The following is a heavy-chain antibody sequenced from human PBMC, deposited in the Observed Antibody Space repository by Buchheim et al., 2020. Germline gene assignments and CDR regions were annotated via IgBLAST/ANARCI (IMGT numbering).Heavy chain of an antibody. CDR1: GFTFSSYW. D-gene: IGHD3-22*01. Sequence: EVQLVESGGGLVQPGGSLRLSCAASGFTFSSYWMSWVRQAPGKGLEWVANIKQDGSEKYYVDSVKGRFAISRDNAKNSLYLQMNSLRAEDTAVYYCARDGGYDSSGYPLDYWGQGTL. CDR2: IKQDGSEK. CDR3: ARDGGYDSSGYPLDY. J-gene: IGHJ4*02. V-gene: IGHV3-7*01.